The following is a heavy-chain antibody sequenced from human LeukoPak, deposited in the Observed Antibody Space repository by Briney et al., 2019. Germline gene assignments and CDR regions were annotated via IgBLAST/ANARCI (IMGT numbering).Heavy chain of an antibody. CDR1: GFIFSNYW. CDR2: IDSDGSNT. V-gene: IGHV3-74*01. J-gene: IGHJ3*02. Sequence: GGSLRLSCAASGFIFSNYWMHWVRQAPGKGLVWVSRIDSDGSNTRYADSVKGRFTISRDNAKNSLFLQMNSLRAEDTAVYYCARGRGSGSGASDIWGQGTMVTVSS. D-gene: IGHD3-10*01. CDR3: ARGRGSGSGASDI.